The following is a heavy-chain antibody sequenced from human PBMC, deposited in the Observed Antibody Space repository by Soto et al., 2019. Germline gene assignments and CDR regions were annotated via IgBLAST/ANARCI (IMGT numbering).Heavy chain of an antibody. CDR2: IFYTGST. Sequence: PSETLSLTCTVSGGSTSGYYCSWIRQPPGKGLEYIVYIFYTGSTSYNASLTSRVAISLDTPNNQISLKLKSVTAADTAVYYCARSGHSFGGVVWGQGVLVTVSS. V-gene: IGHV4-59*01. D-gene: IGHD3-16*01. J-gene: IGHJ4*02. CDR1: GGSTSGYY. CDR3: ARSGHSFGGVV.